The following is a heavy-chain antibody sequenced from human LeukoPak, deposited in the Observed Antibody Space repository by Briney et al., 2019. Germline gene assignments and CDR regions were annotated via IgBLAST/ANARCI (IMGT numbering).Heavy chain of an antibody. J-gene: IGHJ4*02. V-gene: IGHV3-48*01. CDR3: ARMSGSRLPGY. Sequence: GGSLRLSCAASGFTFSNHSMNWVRQAPGKGLEWVSYISSSSSARYYAGSVKGRFTISRGDARNSLYLQMNSLRAEDTAIYYCARMSGSRLPGYWGQGALVTVSS. CDR2: ISSSSSAR. CDR1: GFTFSNHS. D-gene: IGHD3-3*01.